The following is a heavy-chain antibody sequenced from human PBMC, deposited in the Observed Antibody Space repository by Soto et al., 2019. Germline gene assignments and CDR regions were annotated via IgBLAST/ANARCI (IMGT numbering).Heavy chain of an antibody. V-gene: IGHV4-4*07. CDR3: ASDANEYLRN. D-gene: IGHD1-1*01. CDR1: GGSISSSY. CDR2: FYTNGNT. J-gene: IGHJ1*01. Sequence: SETLSLTCTVSGGSISSSYWSWIRLPAGKGLEWIGRFYTNGNTNYNPSLKSRLTMSVDTSKNQFSLKLRSVTAADTAVYYCASDANEYLRNWSQGTLVTVSA.